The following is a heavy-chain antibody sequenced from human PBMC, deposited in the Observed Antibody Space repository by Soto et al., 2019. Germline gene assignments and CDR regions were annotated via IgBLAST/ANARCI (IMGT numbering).Heavy chain of an antibody. J-gene: IGHJ4*02. CDR3: ARDLMRVLRYFAGPEAADY. CDR2: ISSSSSYI. CDR1: GFTFSSYS. V-gene: IGHV3-21*01. D-gene: IGHD3-9*01. Sequence: GGSLRLSCTASGFTFSSYSMNWVRQAPGKGLEWVSSISSSSSYIYYADSVKGRFTISRDNAKNSLYLQMNSLRAEDTAVYYCARDLMRVLRYFAGPEAADYWGQGTLVTVSS.